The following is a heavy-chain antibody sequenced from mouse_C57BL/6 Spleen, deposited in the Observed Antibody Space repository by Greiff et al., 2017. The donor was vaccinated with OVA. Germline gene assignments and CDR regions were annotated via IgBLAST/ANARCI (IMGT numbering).Heavy chain of an antibody. CDR2: IYPRSGNT. Sequence: VQLQQSGAELARPGASVKLSCKASGYTFTSYGISWVKQRTGQGLEWIGEIYPRSGNTYYNEKFKGKATLTADKSSSTAYMELRSLTSEDSAVYFGARGGYPGGGYYFDYWGQGTTLTVSS. D-gene: IGHD2-2*01. V-gene: IGHV1-81*01. CDR1: GYTFTSYG. J-gene: IGHJ2*01. CDR3: ARGGYPGGGYYFDY.